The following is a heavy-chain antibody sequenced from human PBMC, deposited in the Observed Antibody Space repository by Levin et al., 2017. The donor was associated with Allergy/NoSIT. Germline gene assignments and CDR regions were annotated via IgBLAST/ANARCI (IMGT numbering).Heavy chain of an antibody. CDR1: GGSISSYY. CDR2: IYTSGST. V-gene: IGHV4-4*07. Sequence: GSLRLSCTVSGGSISSYYWSWIRQPAGKGLEWIGRIYTSGSTNYNPSLKSRVTMSVDTSKNQFSLKLSSVTAADTAVYYCARAPVHFGVGVPFDYWGQGTLVTVSS. CDR3: ARAPVHFGVGVPFDY. D-gene: IGHD3-3*01. J-gene: IGHJ4*02.